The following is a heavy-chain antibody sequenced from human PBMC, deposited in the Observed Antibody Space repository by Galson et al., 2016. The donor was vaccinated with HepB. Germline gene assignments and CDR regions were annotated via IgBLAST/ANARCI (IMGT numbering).Heavy chain of an antibody. CDR3: ATGVVVAGKYYYYSMDV. Sequence: SETLSLTCVVSGGSLSTNYYWGWIRQPPGGGLEWIGSFYSIDNTYYNPSLTSRVTISADTSKNQLTLRLKSVNTADTGVYYCATGVVVAGKYYYYSMDVWGKGTTVTVSS. D-gene: IGHD3-3*01. J-gene: IGHJ6*03. V-gene: IGHV4-39*01. CDR2: FYSIDNT. CDR1: GGSLSTNYY.